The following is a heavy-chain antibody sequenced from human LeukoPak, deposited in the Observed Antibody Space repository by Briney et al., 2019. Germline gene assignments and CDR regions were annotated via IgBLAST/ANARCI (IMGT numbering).Heavy chain of an antibody. V-gene: IGHV1-8*01. CDR2: MNPRNGNT. CDR1: GFTFTNYD. Sequence: ASVKVSCKASGFTFTNYDINWVRQATGQGLEWIGWMNPRNGNTGYAQKFQGRVTMTRDTSISTAYMELRSLRSEDTAVYYCALSYCSGGSCYSLYFDYWGQGTLVTVSS. D-gene: IGHD2-15*01. J-gene: IGHJ4*02. CDR3: ALSYCSGGSCYSLYFDY.